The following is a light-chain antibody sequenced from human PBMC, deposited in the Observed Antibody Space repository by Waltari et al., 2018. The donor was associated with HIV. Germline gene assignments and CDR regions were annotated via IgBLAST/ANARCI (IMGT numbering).Light chain of an antibody. CDR1: SSDVGAYDY. CDR2: EVT. CDR3: QSYDSRQSGFWV. Sequence: QSALTQPPSASGSPGQSVTISCTGTSSDVGAYDYVSWYQRHPGEAPKLMIYEVTKRPSGVPDRFSGSKSGTSASLAITGLQAEDEADYYCQSYDSRQSGFWVFGGGTTLTVL. J-gene: IGLJ3*02. V-gene: IGLV2-8*01.